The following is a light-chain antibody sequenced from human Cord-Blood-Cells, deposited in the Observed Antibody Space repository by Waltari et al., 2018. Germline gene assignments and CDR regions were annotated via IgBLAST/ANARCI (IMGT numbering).Light chain of an antibody. CDR1: SSDVGGYNY. CDR3: SSYTSSSTWV. CDR2: EVS. V-gene: IGLV2-14*01. Sequence: QSALTQPASVSGSPGQSITISCTGTSSDVGGYNYVSWYQQHPGKAPKLRIYEVSNRFSGSKSGNTASLTISGLQAEDEADYYCSSYTSSSTWVVGGGTKLTVL. J-gene: IGLJ3*02.